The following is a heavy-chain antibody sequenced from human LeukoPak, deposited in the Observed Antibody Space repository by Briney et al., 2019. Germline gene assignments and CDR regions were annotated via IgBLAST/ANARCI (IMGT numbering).Heavy chain of an antibody. J-gene: IGHJ4*02. CDR1: GFTFSSYS. CDR2: ISSSSSYI. V-gene: IGHV3-21*04. D-gene: IGHD1-26*01. Sequence: GGSLRLSCAAFGFTFSSYSMNWVRQAPGKGLEWVSSISSSSSYIYYADSVKGRFTISRDNAKNSLYLQMNSLRAEDTAVYYCARVWGATFDYWGQGTLVTVSS. CDR3: ARVWGATFDY.